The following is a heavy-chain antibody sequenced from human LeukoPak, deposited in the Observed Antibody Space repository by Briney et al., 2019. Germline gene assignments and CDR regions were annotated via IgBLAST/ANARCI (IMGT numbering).Heavy chain of an antibody. D-gene: IGHD1-26*01. CDR1: GGSISSYY. CDR2: IYYSGST. V-gene: IGHV4-59*01. Sequence: SETLSLTCTVSGGSISSYYWSWIRQPPGKGLEWIGYIYYSGSTNYNPSLKSRVTISVDTSKNQFSLKLSSVTAADTAVYYYARESGSFRGWFDPWGQGTLVTVSS. CDR3: ARESGSFRGWFDP. J-gene: IGHJ5*02.